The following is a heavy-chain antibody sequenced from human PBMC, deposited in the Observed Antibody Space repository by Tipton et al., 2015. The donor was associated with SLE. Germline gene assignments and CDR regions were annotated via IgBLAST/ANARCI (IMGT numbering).Heavy chain of an antibody. D-gene: IGHD5-12*01. CDR2: IFYTGTT. Sequence: TLSLTCIVSGGSITTNLHYWAWIRQPPGTRLEWIGSIFYTGTTYYNPSLKSRVSFSIDTSKHQFSLKLNSVTAADTAVYYCARRHYSGPFDSWGQGTLVTVSS. V-gene: IGHV4-39*07. CDR3: ARRHYSGPFDS. J-gene: IGHJ4*02. CDR1: GGSITTNLHY.